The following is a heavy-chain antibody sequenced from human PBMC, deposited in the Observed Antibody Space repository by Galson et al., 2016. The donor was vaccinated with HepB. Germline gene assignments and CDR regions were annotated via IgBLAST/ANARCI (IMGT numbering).Heavy chain of an antibody. CDR1: GGSISSDTW. D-gene: IGHD1-14*01. V-gene: IGHV4-4*02. CDR2: IFRSGGT. Sequence: SETLSLTCAVSGGSISSDTWWTWVRQPPGKGLEWIGEIFRSGGTNYNPSLKSRVTISVDKSKNQFSLKLSSVTAADTAVYYCAREKNQLLVFDYWGQGTLVTVSS. CDR3: AREKNQLLVFDY. J-gene: IGHJ4*02.